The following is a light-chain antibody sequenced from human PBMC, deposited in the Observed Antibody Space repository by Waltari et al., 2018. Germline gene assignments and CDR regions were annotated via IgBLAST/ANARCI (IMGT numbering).Light chain of an antibody. CDR2: DAS. J-gene: IGKJ2*01. CDR1: QDIGNY. CDR3: QQYKDLPPDT. V-gene: IGKV1-33*01. Sequence: DIQMTQSPSSLSASVGDTVTITCQASQDIGNYLNWHQQKPGKAPQLLIYDASNLETGVPSRCSRSGSGTDFTFTIAGLQPEDVATYYCQQYKDLPPDTFGQWTRLEIK.